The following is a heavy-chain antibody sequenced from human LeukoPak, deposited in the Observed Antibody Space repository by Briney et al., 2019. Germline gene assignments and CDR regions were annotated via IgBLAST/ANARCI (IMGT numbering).Heavy chain of an antibody. CDR2: ISGSGGST. CDR3: ASQNFYGDYEIGSYYFDY. CDR1: GFTFSTYG. Sequence: GGSLRLSCAASGFTFSTYGVSWVRQAPGKGLEWVSAISGSGGSTYYADSVKGRFTISRDNSKNTLYLQMNSLRAEDTAVYYCASQNFYGDYEIGSYYFDYWGQGTLVTVSS. J-gene: IGHJ4*02. D-gene: IGHD4-17*01. V-gene: IGHV3-23*01.